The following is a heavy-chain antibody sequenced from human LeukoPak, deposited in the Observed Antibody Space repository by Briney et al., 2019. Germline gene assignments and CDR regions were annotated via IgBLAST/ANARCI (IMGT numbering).Heavy chain of an antibody. V-gene: IGHV4-39*01. Sequence: SETLSLTCTVSGGSISSSSYYWGWIRQPPGKGLEWIGSIYYSGNTYYNPSLKSRITISVDTSKNQFSLKLSSVTAADTAVYYCARAMVRGVIITPIFDYWGQGTLVTVSS. CDR2: IYYSGNT. CDR3: ARAMVRGVIITPIFDY. D-gene: IGHD3-10*01. CDR1: GGSISSSSYY. J-gene: IGHJ4*02.